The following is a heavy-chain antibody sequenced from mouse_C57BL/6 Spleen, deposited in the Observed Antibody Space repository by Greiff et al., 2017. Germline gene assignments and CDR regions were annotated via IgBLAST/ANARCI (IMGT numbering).Heavy chain of an antibody. V-gene: IGHV1-80*01. CDR3: ARSGDYWFAY. Sequence: QVQLKESGAELVKPGASVKISCKASGYAFSSYWMNWVKQRPGKGLEWIGQIYPGDGDTNYNGKFKGKATLTADKSSSTAYMQLSSLTSEDSAVYFCARSGDYWFAYWGQGTLVTVSA. J-gene: IGHJ3*01. D-gene: IGHD2-13*01. CDR1: GYAFSSYW. CDR2: IYPGDGDT.